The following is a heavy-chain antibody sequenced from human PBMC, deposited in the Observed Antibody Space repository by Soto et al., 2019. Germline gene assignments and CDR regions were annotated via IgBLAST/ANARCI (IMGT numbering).Heavy chain of an antibody. CDR3: AKEDYGSGSYYYYYYYGMDV. J-gene: IGHJ6*02. V-gene: IGHV3-30*18. Sequence: SCKASGGTFSSYGMHWVRQAPGKGLEWVAVISYDGSNKYYADSVKGRFTISRDNSKNTLYLQMNSLRAEDTAVYYCAKEDYGSGSYYYYYYYGMDVWGQGTTVTVSS. CDR1: GGTFSSYG. D-gene: IGHD3-10*01. CDR2: ISYDGSNK.